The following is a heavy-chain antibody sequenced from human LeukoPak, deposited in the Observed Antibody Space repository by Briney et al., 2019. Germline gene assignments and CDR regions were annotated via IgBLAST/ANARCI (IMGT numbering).Heavy chain of an antibody. CDR2: FDPEDGET. CDR1: GYTLTELS. V-gene: IGHV1-24*01. Sequence: GASVKVSCKVPGYTLTELSMHWVRQATGKGLEWMGGFDPEDGETIYAQKFQGRVTMTEDTSTDAAYMELSSLRSEDTAVYYCATVGHRNWSPYWGQGTLVTVSS. D-gene: IGHD1-1*01. J-gene: IGHJ4*02. CDR3: ATVGHRNWSPY.